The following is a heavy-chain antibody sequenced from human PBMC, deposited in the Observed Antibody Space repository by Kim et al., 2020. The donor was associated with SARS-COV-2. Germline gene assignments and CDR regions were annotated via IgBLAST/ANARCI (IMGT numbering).Heavy chain of an antibody. V-gene: IGHV1-46*01. D-gene: IGHD3-22*01. CDR1: GYTFTSYY. J-gene: IGHJ2*01. CDR2: INPSGGST. CDR3: ARGPPYYYDSSGYYYLYFDL. Sequence: ASVKVSCKASGYTFTSYYMHWVRQAPGQGLEWMGIINPSGGSTSYAQKFQGRVTMTRDTSTSTVYMELSSLRSEDTAVYYCARGPPYYYDSSGYYYLYFDLWGRGTLVTVSS.